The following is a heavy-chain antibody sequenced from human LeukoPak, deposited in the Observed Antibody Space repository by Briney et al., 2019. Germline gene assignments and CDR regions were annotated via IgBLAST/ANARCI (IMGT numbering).Heavy chain of an antibody. CDR3: ARGAVVVPAAISKPFDY. D-gene: IGHD2-2*01. J-gene: IGHJ4*02. CDR2: ISSSGSTI. CDR1: GFTFSDYY. Sequence: RTGGSLRLSCAASGFTFSDYYMSWIRQAPGKGLEWVSYISSSGSTIYYADSVKGRFTISRDNAKNSLYLQMNSLRAEDTAVYYCARGAVVVPAAISKPFDYWGQGTLVTVSS. V-gene: IGHV3-11*01.